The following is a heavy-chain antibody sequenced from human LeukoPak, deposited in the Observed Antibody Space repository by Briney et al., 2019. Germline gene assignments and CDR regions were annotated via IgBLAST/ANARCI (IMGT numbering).Heavy chain of an antibody. J-gene: IGHJ4*02. D-gene: IGHD1-26*01. Sequence: SGGSLRLSCAASGFTFSSYAMHWVRQAPGKGLEWVAVISYDGSNKYYADSVKGRFTISRDNSKNTLYLQMNSLRAEDTAVYYCASWEASTNYWGQGTLVTVSS. CDR2: ISYDGSNK. CDR3: ASWEASTNY. CDR1: GFTFSSYA. V-gene: IGHV3-30*04.